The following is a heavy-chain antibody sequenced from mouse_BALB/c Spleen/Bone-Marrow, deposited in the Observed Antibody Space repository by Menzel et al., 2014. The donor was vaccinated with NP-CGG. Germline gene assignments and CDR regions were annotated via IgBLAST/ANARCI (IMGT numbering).Heavy chain of an antibody. D-gene: IGHD1-1*01. Sequence: EVQLVESGGGLAQPGGSLKLSCAASGYDFCRYWMRWVRQAPGKGLEWIGAINPDSSTINYNPSLKDKFIISRDNATNTLSLQMSKERSEETAIYYCARPDSYVSRSWFTYWGQGTLVTVSA. CDR3: ARPDSYVSRSWFTY. V-gene: IGHV4-1*02. CDR1: GYDFCRYW. CDR2: INPDSSTI. J-gene: IGHJ3*01.